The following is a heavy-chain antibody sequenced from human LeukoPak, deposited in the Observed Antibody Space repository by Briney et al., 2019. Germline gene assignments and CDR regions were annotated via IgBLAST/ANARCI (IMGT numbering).Heavy chain of an antibody. CDR2: ISGSGGST. CDR1: GFTFSSYA. V-gene: IGHV3-23*01. CDR3: AKGDVTIFGVVIPRDY. Sequence: GGSLRLSCAASGFTFSSYAMSWVRQAPGEGLEWVSAISGSGGSTYYADSVKGRFTISRDNSKNTLYLQMNSLRAEDTAVYYCAKGDVTIFGVVIPRDYWGQGTLVTVSS. J-gene: IGHJ4*02. D-gene: IGHD3-3*01.